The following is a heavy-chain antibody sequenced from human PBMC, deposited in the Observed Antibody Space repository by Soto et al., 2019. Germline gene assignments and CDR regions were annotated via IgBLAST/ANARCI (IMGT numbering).Heavy chain of an antibody. CDR2: ISSSGSTI. J-gene: IGHJ4*02. CDR3: ARGQYSSGGGYFDY. V-gene: IGHV3-48*03. CDR1: GFTFSSYE. D-gene: IGHD6-19*01. Sequence: EVQLVESGGGLVQPGGSLRLSCAASGFTFSSYEMNWVRQAPGKGLEWVSYISSSGSTIYYADSVKGRFTISRDNAKNSLCLKMNSLGAEDTAVYYCARGQYSSGGGYFDYWGQETLVTVSS.